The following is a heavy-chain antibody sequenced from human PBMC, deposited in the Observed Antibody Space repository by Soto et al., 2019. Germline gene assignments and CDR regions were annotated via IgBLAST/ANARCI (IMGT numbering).Heavy chain of an antibody. Sequence: GASVKVSCKASGGTFSSYAISWVRQALGQGLEWMGGIIPIFGTANYAQKFQGRVTITADESTSTAYMELSSLRSEDTAVYYCARQGMVRGWYYYYGMDVWGQGTTVTVSS. D-gene: IGHD3-10*01. CDR1: GGTFSSYA. V-gene: IGHV1-69*13. CDR2: IIPIFGTA. CDR3: ARQGMVRGWYYYYGMDV. J-gene: IGHJ6*02.